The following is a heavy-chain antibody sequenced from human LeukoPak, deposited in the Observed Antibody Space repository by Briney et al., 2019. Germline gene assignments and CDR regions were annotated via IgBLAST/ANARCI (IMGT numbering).Heavy chain of an antibody. CDR2: FDPEDGET. Sequence: ASVKVSCKVSGYTLTELSMHWVRQAPGKGLEWMGGFDPEDGETIYAQKFQGRVTMTEDTSTDKAYMELSSLRSEDTAVYYCATVTLSNSSSFDIWGQGTMVTVSS. J-gene: IGHJ3*02. CDR3: ATVTLSNSSSFDI. CDR1: GYTLTELS. V-gene: IGHV1-24*01. D-gene: IGHD4-11*01.